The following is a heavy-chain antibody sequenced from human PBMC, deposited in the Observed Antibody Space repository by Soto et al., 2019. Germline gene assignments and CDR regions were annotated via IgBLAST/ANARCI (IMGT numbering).Heavy chain of an antibody. D-gene: IGHD6-13*01. V-gene: IGHV1-69*14. CDR3: ARGVIGAEMALNAEGRDFDL. CDR1: GGSFSTYA. Sequence: QVQLVQSGAEVKRPGSSVSLSCRASGGSFSTYAISWVRQVPGQGLEWMGGIIPIYGITNFPQKFQGRVTIYADKSTTTAYMDLSSLRSEDTAVYYCARGVIGAEMALNAEGRDFDLWGRGTLVTVSS. CDR2: IIPIYGIT. J-gene: IGHJ2*01.